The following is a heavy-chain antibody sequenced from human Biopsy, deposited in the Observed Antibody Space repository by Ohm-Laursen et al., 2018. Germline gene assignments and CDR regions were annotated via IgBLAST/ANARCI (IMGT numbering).Heavy chain of an antibody. CDR1: GGSISGSS. Sequence: PSQTLSLTCTVSGGSISGSSWSWIRQAPGRGLEWVGYISYSGSTSNNPSLKSRITISVDTPKNQISLKVTSVTAADTAVYYCAKHGSGWTGDDALHIWGQGTMVTVSS. CDR2: ISYSGST. D-gene: IGHD6-19*01. V-gene: IGHV4-59*08. CDR3: AKHGSGWTGDDALHI. J-gene: IGHJ3*02.